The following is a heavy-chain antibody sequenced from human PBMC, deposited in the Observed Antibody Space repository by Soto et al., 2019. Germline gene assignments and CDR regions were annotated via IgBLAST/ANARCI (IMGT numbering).Heavy chain of an antibody. Sequence: LSLTCTVSGGSVSSSNYYWGWIRQSPGKGLEWIGSIYYSGSTYYNPSRESRVTISVDKSKNQFSLKVISVTAADTAVYYCARLEGLATISYYFDYWGQGTLVTVSS. CDR2: IYYSGST. J-gene: IGHJ4*02. CDR3: ARLEGLATISYYFDY. V-gene: IGHV4-39*01. D-gene: IGHD3-9*01. CDR1: GGSVSSSNYY.